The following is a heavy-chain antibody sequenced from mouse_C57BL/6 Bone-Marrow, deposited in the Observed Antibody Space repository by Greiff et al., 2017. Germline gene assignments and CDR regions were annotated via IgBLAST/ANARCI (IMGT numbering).Heavy chain of an antibody. V-gene: IGHV1-4*01. D-gene: IGHD1-1*01. CDR3: ARCDYGSSYNYAMDY. Sequence: VQLQQSGAELARPGASVKMSCKASGYTFTSYTMHWVKQRPGKGLEWIGYINPSSGYTKYNQKFKDKATLTADKSSSTAYMRLSSLTSVDSAVYYCARCDYGSSYNYAMDYWGQGTSVTVSS. J-gene: IGHJ4*01. CDR1: GYTFTSYT. CDR2: INPSSGYT.